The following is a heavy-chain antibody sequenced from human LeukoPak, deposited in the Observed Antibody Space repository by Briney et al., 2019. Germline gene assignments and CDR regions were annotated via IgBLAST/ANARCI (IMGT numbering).Heavy chain of an antibody. Sequence: GGSLRLSCAASGFSFSSYAMSWVRQAPGKGLEWVTAISGSGGSTYYADSVKGRFTISRDNAKNSLYLQMNSLRAEDTAVYYCARDNHGGNPLFDYWGQGTLVTVSS. CDR1: GFSFSSYA. V-gene: IGHV3-23*01. J-gene: IGHJ4*02. CDR2: ISGSGGST. CDR3: ARDNHGGNPLFDY. D-gene: IGHD4-23*01.